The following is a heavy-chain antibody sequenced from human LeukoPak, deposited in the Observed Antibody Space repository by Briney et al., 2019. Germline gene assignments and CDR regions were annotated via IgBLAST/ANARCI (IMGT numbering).Heavy chain of an antibody. CDR2: IYYSGST. CDR3: AREGHMTLDRGARPAYYYFDY. V-gene: IGHV4-31*02. Sequence: SSETLSLTSTLWGGSITSGDYFTRSIRQHPGKGLEWIGYIYYSGSTYYNPSLKSRVTMSVDTSKNQFSVKLSSVTAADTAVYYCAREGHMTLDRGARPAYYYFDYWGEGLLVTVSS. CDR1: GGSITSGDYF. J-gene: IGHJ4*02. D-gene: IGHD3-10*01.